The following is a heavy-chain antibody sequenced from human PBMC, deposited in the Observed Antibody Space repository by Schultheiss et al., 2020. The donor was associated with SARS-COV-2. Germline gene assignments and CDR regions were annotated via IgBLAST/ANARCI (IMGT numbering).Heavy chain of an antibody. D-gene: IGHD2-21*02. CDR3: ARAKVPDTALDY. CDR1: GGSISSYY. V-gene: IGHV4-34*01. Sequence: GSLRLSCTVSGGSISSYYWSWIRQPPGKGLEWIGEINHSGSTNYNPSLKSRVTISVDTSKNQFSLKLSSVTAADTAVYYCARAKVPDTALDYWGQGTLVTVSS. CDR2: INHSGST. J-gene: IGHJ4*02.